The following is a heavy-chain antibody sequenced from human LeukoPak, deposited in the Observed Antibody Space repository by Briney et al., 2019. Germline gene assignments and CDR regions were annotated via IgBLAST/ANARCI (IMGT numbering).Heavy chain of an antibody. D-gene: IGHD3-16*01. J-gene: IGHJ3*02. V-gene: IGHV5-51*01. CDR2: IYAGGSDT. Sequence: GGALKISCKGSGYSFTSYWIGWGRQVPGKGLEWVGIIYAGGSDTRYSPSFQGQVTISADKSISTAYLQWSSLKASDTAMYYCARHGVSYDGGAFDIWGQGTMVTVSS. CDR1: GYSFTSYW. CDR3: ARHGVSYDGGAFDI.